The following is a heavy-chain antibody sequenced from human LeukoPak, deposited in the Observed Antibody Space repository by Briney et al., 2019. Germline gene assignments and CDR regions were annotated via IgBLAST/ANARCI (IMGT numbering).Heavy chain of an antibody. CDR1: GYTFTSYY. CDR3: AREPHSSSWYSLSNHYYGMDV. CDR2: INPSGGST. D-gene: IGHD6-13*01. J-gene: IGHJ6*02. V-gene: IGHV1-46*01. Sequence: ASVKVSCKASGYTFTSYYMHWVRQAPGQGLEWMGIINPSGGSTSYAQKFQGRVTMTRDTSTSTVYMGLSSLRSEDTAVYYCAREPHSSSWYSLSNHYYGMDVWGQGTTVTVSS.